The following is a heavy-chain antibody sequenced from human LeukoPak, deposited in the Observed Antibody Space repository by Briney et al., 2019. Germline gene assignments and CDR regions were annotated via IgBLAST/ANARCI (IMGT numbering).Heavy chain of an antibody. CDR1: GGSISSGSYY. J-gene: IGHJ2*01. Sequence: PSQTLSLTCTVSGGSISSGSYYWSWIRQPAGKGLEWIGRIYTSGSTNYNSSLKSRVTISVDTSKNQFSLKLSSVTAADTAVYYCARDSRYGDYWYFDLWGRGTLVTVSS. D-gene: IGHD4-17*01. CDR2: IYTSGST. V-gene: IGHV4-61*02. CDR3: ARDSRYGDYWYFDL.